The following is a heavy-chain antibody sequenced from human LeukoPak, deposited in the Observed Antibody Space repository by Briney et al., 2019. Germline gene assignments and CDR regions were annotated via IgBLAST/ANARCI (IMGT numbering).Heavy chain of an antibody. CDR2: ISPDGSEK. J-gene: IGHJ3*01. CDR1: VFRFGSDW. D-gene: IGHD3-16*01. CDR3: ARYYDPPVGDAFDL. V-gene: IGHV3-7*01. Sequence: GGSLRLSCAVSVFRFGSDWMSWVRQAPGKGLEWVANISPDGSEKFYVDAVKGRFIISRDNGKNSLYLQLNSLRADDTAVYYCARYYDPPVGDAFDLWGQGTMVTVSS.